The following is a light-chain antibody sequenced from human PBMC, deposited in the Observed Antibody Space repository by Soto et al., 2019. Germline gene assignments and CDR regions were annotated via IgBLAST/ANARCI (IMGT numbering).Light chain of an antibody. CDR3: QSYDSTVSGYV. CDR1: SSNIGAGYD. Sequence: QSVLAQPPSVSGAPGQRVTISCTGTSSNIGAGYDVHWYQHLPGTAPKLVIYANSNRPLGVPDRFPGSESGASASLVITGLQAEDEADYYCQSYDSTVSGYVFGTGTKVTLL. J-gene: IGLJ1*01. V-gene: IGLV1-40*01. CDR2: ANS.